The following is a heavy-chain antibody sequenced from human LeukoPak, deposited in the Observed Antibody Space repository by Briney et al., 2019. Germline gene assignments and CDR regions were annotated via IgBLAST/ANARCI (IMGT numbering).Heavy chain of an antibody. CDR1: GFTFDDYA. CDR3: AKTVGGYYGSGELPDY. J-gene: IGHJ4*02. CDR2: ISWNSGSI. D-gene: IGHD3-10*01. V-gene: IGHV3-9*01. Sequence: HPGGSLRLSCAASGFTFDDYAMHWVRQAPGKGLEWVSGISWNSGSIGYADSVKGRFTISRDNAKNSLYLQMNSLRAEDTALYYCAKTVGGYYGSGELPDYWGQGTLVTVSS.